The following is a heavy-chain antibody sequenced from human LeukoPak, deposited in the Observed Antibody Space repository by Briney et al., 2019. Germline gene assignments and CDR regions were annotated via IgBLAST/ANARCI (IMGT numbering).Heavy chain of an antibody. Sequence: KPSETLSLTCTVSGGSISSYYWSWIRQPAGKGLEWIGRIYTSGSTNYNPSLKSRVTMSVDTSKNQFSLKLSSVTAADTAVYYCARHAPDIVVVPAAGGAFDIWGQGTKVTVSS. V-gene: IGHV4-4*07. J-gene: IGHJ3*02. D-gene: IGHD2-2*01. CDR1: GGSISSYY. CDR2: IYTSGST. CDR3: ARHAPDIVVVPAAGGAFDI.